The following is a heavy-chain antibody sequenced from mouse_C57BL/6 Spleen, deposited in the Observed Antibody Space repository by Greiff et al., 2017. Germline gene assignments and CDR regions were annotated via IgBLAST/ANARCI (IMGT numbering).Heavy chain of an antibody. J-gene: IGHJ1*03. CDR2: ISSGGSYT. CDR1: GFTFSSYG. Sequence: EVQVVESGGDLVKPGGSLKLSCAASGFTFSSYGMSWVRQTPDKRLEWVATISSGGSYTYYPDSVKGRFTISRDNAKNTLYLQMSSLKSEDTAMYYCARHKGEYYSNYRYFDVWGTGTTVTVSS. D-gene: IGHD2-5*01. V-gene: IGHV5-6*01. CDR3: ARHKGEYYSNYRYFDV.